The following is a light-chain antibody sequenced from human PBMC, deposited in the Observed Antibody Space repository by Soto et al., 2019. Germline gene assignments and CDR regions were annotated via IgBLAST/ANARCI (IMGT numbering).Light chain of an antibody. CDR2: DAS. V-gene: IGKV3-11*01. Sequence: EIVMTQSPATLSVSPGERVTLHCRASQSVTSNLAWYQHKPGQAPRLLIYDASNRATGIPARFSGSGSGTDFTLTISSLEPEDFAVYYCQQRSNWPPDFGQGTRLEI. J-gene: IGKJ5*01. CDR1: QSVTSN. CDR3: QQRSNWPPD.